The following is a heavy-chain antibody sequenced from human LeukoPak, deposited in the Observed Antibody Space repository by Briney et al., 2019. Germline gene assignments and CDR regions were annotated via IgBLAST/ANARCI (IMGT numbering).Heavy chain of an antibody. V-gene: IGHV1-2*02. CDR1: GYTFTGYY. CDR2: INPNNGGT. J-gene: IGHJ4*02. CDR3: ARGYSSPVPNFDY. D-gene: IGHD6-13*01. Sequence: GASVKVSCKASGYTFTGYYMHWVRQAPGQGLEWMGWINPNNGGTSYAQKFQGRVTMTGDTSITTAYMELPSLTSDDTAVYYCARGYSSPVPNFDYWGQGTLVTVSS.